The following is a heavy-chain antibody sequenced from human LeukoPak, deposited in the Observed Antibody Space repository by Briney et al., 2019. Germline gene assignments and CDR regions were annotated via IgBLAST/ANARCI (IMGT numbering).Heavy chain of an antibody. V-gene: IGHV1-8*02. CDR2: INPNSGNT. CDR3: ARSSSGYYYYYYMDV. Sequence: ASVKVSCKASGYTFTGYYIHWVRQAPGQGLEWMGWINPNSGNTGYAQKFQGRVTMTRNTSISTAYMELSSLRSEDTAVYYCARSSSGYYYYYYMDVWGKGTTVTISS. CDR1: GYTFTGYY. D-gene: IGHD1-26*01. J-gene: IGHJ6*03.